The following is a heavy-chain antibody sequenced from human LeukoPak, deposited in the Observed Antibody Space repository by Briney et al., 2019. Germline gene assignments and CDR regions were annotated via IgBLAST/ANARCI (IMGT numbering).Heavy chain of an antibody. CDR1: GGSISSYY. Sequence: SETLSLTCTVSGGSISSYYWSWIRQPAGKGLEWIGRIYTSGSTNYNPSLKSRVTMSVDTSKNQFSLKLSSVTAADTAVYYCARGRNYYDSSGYYSPFDYWGQGTLVTVSS. V-gene: IGHV4-4*07. CDR3: ARGRNYYDSSGYYSPFDY. D-gene: IGHD3-22*01. J-gene: IGHJ4*02. CDR2: IYTSGST.